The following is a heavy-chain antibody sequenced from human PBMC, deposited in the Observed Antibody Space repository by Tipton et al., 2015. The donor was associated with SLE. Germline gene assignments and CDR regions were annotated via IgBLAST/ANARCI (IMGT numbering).Heavy chain of an antibody. Sequence: TLSLTCAVSGGSISSGGYSWSWIRQPPGKGLEWIGYIYHSGSTYYNPSLKSRVIISVDTSKKQFSLKLSSVTAADTAVYYCGRGSHYGSGSYDFDYWGQGTLVTVSS. V-gene: IGHV4-30-2*01. D-gene: IGHD3-10*01. CDR3: GRGSHYGSGSYDFDY. J-gene: IGHJ4*02. CDR1: GGSISSGGYS. CDR2: IYHSGST.